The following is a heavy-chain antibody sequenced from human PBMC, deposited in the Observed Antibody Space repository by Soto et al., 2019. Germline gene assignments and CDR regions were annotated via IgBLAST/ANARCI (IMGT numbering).Heavy chain of an antibody. Sequence: EAQLEESGGGLVQPGGSLRLSCAASGFIFGTYGLNWVRQAPGKGLEWVSYISRDGNDIRYADSVKGRFTISRDDPKSSLFLQMNSLRDEDTAVYYCATDKLGFPIEYYGMHVWGQGTTVSVSS. V-gene: IGHV3-48*02. CDR3: ATDKLGFPIEYYGMHV. CDR1: GFIFGTYG. CDR2: ISRDGNDI. D-gene: IGHD6-6*01. J-gene: IGHJ6*02.